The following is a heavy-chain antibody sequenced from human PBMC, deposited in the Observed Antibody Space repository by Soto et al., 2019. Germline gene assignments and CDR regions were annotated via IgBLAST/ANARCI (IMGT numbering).Heavy chain of an antibody. V-gene: IGHV1-18*01. CDR1: GYTFTSYG. CDR3: ARGIAVAGTPSFDY. CDR2: ISAYNGNT. J-gene: IGHJ4*02. Sequence: GASVKVSCKASGYTFTSYGIGWVRQAPGQGLEWMGWISAYNGNTNYAQKLQGRVTMTTDTSTSTAYMELRSLRSDDTALYYCARGIAVAGTPSFDYWGQGTLVTVSS. D-gene: IGHD6-19*01.